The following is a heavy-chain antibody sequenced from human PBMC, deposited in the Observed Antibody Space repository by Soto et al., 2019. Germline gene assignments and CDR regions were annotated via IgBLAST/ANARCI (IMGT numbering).Heavy chain of an antibody. Sequence: ASVKVSCKASGYTFTSYGISWVRQAPGQGLEWMGWISAYNGNTNYAQKLQGRVTMTTDTSTSTAYMELSSVTAADTAVYYCARIVARWAHYGMDVWGQGTTVTVSS. CDR1: GYTFTSYG. D-gene: IGHD5-12*01. CDR3: ARIVARWAHYGMDV. V-gene: IGHV1-18*01. J-gene: IGHJ6*02. CDR2: ISAYNGNT.